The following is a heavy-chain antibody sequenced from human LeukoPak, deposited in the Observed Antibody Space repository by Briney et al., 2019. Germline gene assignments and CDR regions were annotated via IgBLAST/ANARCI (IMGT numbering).Heavy chain of an antibody. Sequence: TLSLTCTVSGGSISSGGYYWSWIRQHPGKGLEWIGYIYYSGSTYYNPSLKSRVTISVDTSKNQFSLKLSSVTAADTAVYYCGRGRFGESFNWFDPWGQGTLVTVSS. V-gene: IGHV4-31*03. D-gene: IGHD3-10*01. CDR3: GRGRFGESFNWFDP. CDR1: GGSISSGGYY. J-gene: IGHJ5*02. CDR2: IYYSGST.